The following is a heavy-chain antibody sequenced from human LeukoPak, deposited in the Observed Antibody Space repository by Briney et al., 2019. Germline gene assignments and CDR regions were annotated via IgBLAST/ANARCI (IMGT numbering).Heavy chain of an antibody. V-gene: IGHV3-21*01. Sequence: GGSLRLSCAASGFTFSSYSMNWVRQSPGKGLEWVSSISSSSSYIYYADSVKGRFTISRDNAKNSLYLQMNSLRAEDTAVYYCARDYDSSGYYYPWGQGTLVTVSS. CDR1: GFTFSSYS. J-gene: IGHJ5*02. CDR2: ISSSSSYI. CDR3: ARDYDSSGYYYP. D-gene: IGHD3-22*01.